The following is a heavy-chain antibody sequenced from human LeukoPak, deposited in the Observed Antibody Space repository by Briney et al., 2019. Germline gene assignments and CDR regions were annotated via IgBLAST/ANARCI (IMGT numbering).Heavy chain of an antibody. Sequence: ASVKVSCKASGYTFIDYYIHWVRQAPGEGLEWMGWINPNSGGTNYAQKFQGRVTMTRDTSISTAYMELSRLRSDDTAVYYCARSSSSATGIDYWGQGTLVTVSS. CDR2: INPNSGGT. CDR3: ARSSSSATGIDY. V-gene: IGHV1-2*02. CDR1: GYTFIDYY. D-gene: IGHD6-6*01. J-gene: IGHJ4*02.